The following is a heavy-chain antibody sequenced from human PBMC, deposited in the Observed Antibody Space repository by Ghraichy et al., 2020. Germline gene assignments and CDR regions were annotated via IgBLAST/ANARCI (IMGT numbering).Heavy chain of an antibody. CDR2: IKSKTDGGTT. D-gene: IGHD4-23*01. J-gene: IGHJ3*02. CDR1: GFTFSNAW. V-gene: IGHV3-15*01. Sequence: GGSLRLSCAASGFTFSNAWMSWVRQAPGKGLEWVGRIKSKTDGGTTDYAAPVKGRFTISRDDSKNTLYLRMNSLKTEDTAVYYCTTETPRGGAFDIWGQGTMVTVSS. CDR3: TTETPRGGAFDI.